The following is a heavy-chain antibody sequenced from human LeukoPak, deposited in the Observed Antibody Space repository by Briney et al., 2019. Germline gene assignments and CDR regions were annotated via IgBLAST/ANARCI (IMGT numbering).Heavy chain of an antibody. D-gene: IGHD6-19*01. V-gene: IGHV3-30*02. Sequence: GGSLRLSCAASGFTFSSYGMHWVRQAPGKGLEWVAFIRYDGSNKYYADSVKGRFTISRDNSKNTLYLQMNSLRAEDTAVYYCATDPQNSSGWFRYEYYFDYWGQGTLVTVSS. CDR3: ATDPQNSSGWFRYEYYFDY. J-gene: IGHJ4*02. CDR2: IRYDGSNK. CDR1: GFTFSSYG.